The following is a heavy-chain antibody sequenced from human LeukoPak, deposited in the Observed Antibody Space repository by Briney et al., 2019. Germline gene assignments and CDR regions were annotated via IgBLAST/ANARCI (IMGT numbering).Heavy chain of an antibody. Sequence: ASVNVSCKASGYTFSSYGFSWVRQAPGQGLEWMGWINAYNGNTNYAQNLQGRVTMTTDTSTSTAYMELRSLRSDDTAVYYCARRQGTTLNFDYWGQGTLVTVSS. CDR2: INAYNGNT. CDR3: ARRQGTTLNFDY. CDR1: GYTFSSYG. V-gene: IGHV1-18*01. J-gene: IGHJ4*02. D-gene: IGHD1-1*01.